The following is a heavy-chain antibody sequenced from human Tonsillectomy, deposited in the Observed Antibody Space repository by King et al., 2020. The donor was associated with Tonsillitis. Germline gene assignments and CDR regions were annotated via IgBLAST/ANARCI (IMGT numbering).Heavy chain of an antibody. CDR3: VKPEVGYCSGGSCYPDFFDY. V-gene: IGHV3-64D*06. CDR1: GFTFSSYA. J-gene: IGHJ4*02. D-gene: IGHD2-15*01. Sequence: VQLVESGGGLVQPGGSLRLSCSASGFTFSSYAMYWVRQAPGKGLEYVSAISSNGGSTYYADSVKGRFTISRDNSKNTLYLQMSRLRAEDTAVYYCVKPEVGYCSGGSCYPDFFDYWGQGTLVTVSS. CDR2: ISSNGGST.